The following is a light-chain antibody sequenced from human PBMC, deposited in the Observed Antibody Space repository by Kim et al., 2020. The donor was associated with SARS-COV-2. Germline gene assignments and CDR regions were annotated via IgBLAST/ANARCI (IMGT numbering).Light chain of an antibody. J-gene: IGKJ1*01. CDR1: QSVSSSY. Sequence: TRSLSPGDTATLFCRASQSVSSSYLAWYQQKPGQAPRLLIYGAFIRATGIPERFRGSGSGTDFTLTISRLEPEDFAVYYCQQYRTFGRGTKVDIK. CDR2: GAF. V-gene: IGKV3-20*01. CDR3: QQYRT.